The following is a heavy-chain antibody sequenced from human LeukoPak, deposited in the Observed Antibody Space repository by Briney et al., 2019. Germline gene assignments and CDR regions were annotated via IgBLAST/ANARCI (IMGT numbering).Heavy chain of an antibody. CDR3: ARHRYSSGWSDYDY. CDR2: IPSSGCP. D-gene: IGHD6-19*01. V-gene: IGHV4-59*08. J-gene: IGHJ4*02. CDR1: NGPISSYY. Sequence: SESLSLTCTVSNGPISSYYCSWIRQPPGKGLEWIGYIPSSGCPNYNPSFKSRVTISVDTSKNQFSLKLSSVTAADTAVYYCARHRYSSGWSDYDYWGQGTLVTVSS.